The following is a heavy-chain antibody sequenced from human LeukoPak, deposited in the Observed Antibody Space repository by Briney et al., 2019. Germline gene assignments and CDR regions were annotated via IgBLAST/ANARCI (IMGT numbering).Heavy chain of an antibody. D-gene: IGHD3-3*01. Sequence: SETLSLTCTVSGGSISSSSYYWGWIRQPPGKGLEWIGSIYYSGSTYYNPSLKSRVTISVDTSKNQFSLKLSSVTAADTAVYYCARGRTIFGVVTPTNYDYWGQGTLVTVSS. V-gene: IGHV4-39*01. CDR1: GGSISSSSYY. J-gene: IGHJ4*02. CDR2: IYYSGST. CDR3: ARGRTIFGVVTPTNYDY.